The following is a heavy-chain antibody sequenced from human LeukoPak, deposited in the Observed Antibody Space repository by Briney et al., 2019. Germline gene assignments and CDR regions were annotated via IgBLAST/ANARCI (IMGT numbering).Heavy chain of an antibody. J-gene: IGHJ4*02. CDR3: ARVLGQLVDY. D-gene: IGHD6-6*01. V-gene: IGHV3-21*01. CDR1: GFTFSSYS. Sequence: GGSLRLSCAASGFTFSSYSMNWVRQAPGKGLEWVSYISSSSYIYYADSVKGRFTISRDNAKNPLYLQMNSLRAEDTAVYYCARVLGQLVDYCGQGTLVTVSS. CDR2: ISSSSYI.